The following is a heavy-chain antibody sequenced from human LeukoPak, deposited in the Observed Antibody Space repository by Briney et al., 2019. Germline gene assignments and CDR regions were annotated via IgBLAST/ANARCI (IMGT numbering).Heavy chain of an antibody. CDR3: AKERDFQSQWYFDY. CDR2: ILYDGSNK. D-gene: IGHD2/OR15-2a*01. J-gene: IGHJ4*02. CDR1: GFTFSSYG. Sequence: PGRSLRLSCAASGFTFSSYGMHWVRQAPGKGLEWVAVILYDGSNKYYADSVKGRFTISRDNSKNTLYLQMNSLRAEDTAVYYCAKERDFQSQWYFDYWGQGTLVTVSS. V-gene: IGHV3-30*18.